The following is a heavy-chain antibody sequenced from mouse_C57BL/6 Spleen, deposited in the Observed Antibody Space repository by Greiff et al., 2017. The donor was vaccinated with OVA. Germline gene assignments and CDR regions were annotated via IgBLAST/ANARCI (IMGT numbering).Heavy chain of an antibody. Sequence: EVHLVESGGGLVQPKGSLKLSCAASGFSFNTYAMNWVRQAPGKGLEWVARIRSKSNNYATYYADSVKDRFTISRDDSESMLYLQMNNLKTEDTAMYYCVRLGGNYYAMDYWGQGTSVTVSS. CDR1: GFSFNTYA. CDR2: IRSKSNNYAT. J-gene: IGHJ4*01. D-gene: IGHD2-1*01. CDR3: VRLGGNYYAMDY. V-gene: IGHV10-1*01.